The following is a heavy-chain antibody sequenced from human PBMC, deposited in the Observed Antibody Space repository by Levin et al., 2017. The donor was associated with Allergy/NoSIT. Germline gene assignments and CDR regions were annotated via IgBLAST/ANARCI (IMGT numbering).Heavy chain of an antibody. J-gene: IGHJ5*02. CDR2: ISVNSGDT. CDR1: GSAFSNYG. V-gene: IGHV1-18*01. CDR3: ATAHPHYESSGRWFDP. D-gene: IGHD3-22*01. Sequence: GGSLRLSCKASGSAFSNYGISWVRQAPGQGLEWMGWISVNSGDTNYAQKIQGRVTMTTDTSTTTAYMELRSLTSDDTAVYYCATAHPHYESSGRWFDPWGQGTLVTVSS.